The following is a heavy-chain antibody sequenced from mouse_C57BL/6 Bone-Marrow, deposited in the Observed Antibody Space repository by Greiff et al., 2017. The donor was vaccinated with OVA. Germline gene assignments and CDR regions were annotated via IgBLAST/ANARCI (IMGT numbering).Heavy chain of an antibody. V-gene: IGHV5-17*01. J-gene: IGHJ3*01. Sequence: VQLVESGGGLVKPGGSLKLSCAASGFTFSDYGMHWVRQAPEQGLEWVAYISSGSSTTYYADTVKGRFTISRDNAKNTLFLQMTSLRSEDTAVYYCARWLYSNSFAYWGQGTLVTVSA. D-gene: IGHD2-5*01. CDR3: ARWLYSNSFAY. CDR1: GFTFSDYG. CDR2: ISSGSSTT.